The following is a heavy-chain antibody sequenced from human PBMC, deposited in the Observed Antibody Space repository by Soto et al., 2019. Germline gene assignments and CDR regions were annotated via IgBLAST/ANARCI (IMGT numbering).Heavy chain of an antibody. J-gene: IGHJ6*02. D-gene: IGHD3-3*01. CDR3: ARGYYDFWSGYYISPYGLDV. CDR1: AFTFSYYY. V-gene: IGHV3-11*01. Sequence: PGGSLRLSCAVSAFTFSYYYMSWIRQSPGKGLEWVSYISSRGSSRYYADSVKGRFTISRDNAKHSLYLQMNVLRAEDTAVYYCARGYYDFWSGYYISPYGLDVWGQGTMVTVSS. CDR2: ISSRGSSR.